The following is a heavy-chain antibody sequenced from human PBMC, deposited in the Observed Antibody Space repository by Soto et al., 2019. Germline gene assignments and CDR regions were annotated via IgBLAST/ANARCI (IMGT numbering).Heavy chain of an antibody. J-gene: IGHJ4*02. CDR2: IWYDGSNK. CDR1: GFTFSSYG. V-gene: IGHV3-33*01. Sequence: GGSLRLSCAASGFTFSSYGMHWVRQAPGKGLEWVAVIWYDGSNKYYADSVKGRFTISRDNSKNTLYLQMNSLRAEDTAVYYCARDNVDGHYFDYWGQGTLVTVSS. CDR3: ARDNVDGHYFDY. D-gene: IGHD2-8*01.